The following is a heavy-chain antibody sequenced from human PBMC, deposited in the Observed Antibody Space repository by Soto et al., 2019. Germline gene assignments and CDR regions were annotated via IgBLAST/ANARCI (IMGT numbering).Heavy chain of an antibody. CDR1: GFTFSSYA. CDR2: ISSNGGST. V-gene: IGHV3-64D*08. D-gene: IGHD3-3*01. Sequence: GGSLRLSCSASGFTFSSYAMHWVRQAPGKGLEYVSAISSNGGSTYYADSVKGRFTISRDNSKNTLYLQMSSLRAEDTAVYYCVNGRYYDFWSGYYPIQAFDIWGQGTMVTVSS. CDR3: VNGRYYDFWSGYYPIQAFDI. J-gene: IGHJ3*02.